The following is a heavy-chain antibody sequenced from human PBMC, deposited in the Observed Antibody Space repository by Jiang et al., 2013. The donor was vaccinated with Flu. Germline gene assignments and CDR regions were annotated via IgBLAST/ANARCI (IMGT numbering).Heavy chain of an antibody. CDR3: ARGNNYGMGYYYYAMTS. J-gene: IGHJ6*04. V-gene: IGHV1-69*01. D-gene: IGHD5-18*01. CDR2: VIPIYGTA. CDR1: GDTFSNSV. Sequence: SGAEVKKPGSSVKVSCKASGDTFSNSVIAWVRQAPGQGLEWMGGVIPIYGTANYAEKLQGRVTITADASTNTGYMELRSLRSEDTAVYYCARGNNYGMGYYYYAMTSGATGQRSPSP.